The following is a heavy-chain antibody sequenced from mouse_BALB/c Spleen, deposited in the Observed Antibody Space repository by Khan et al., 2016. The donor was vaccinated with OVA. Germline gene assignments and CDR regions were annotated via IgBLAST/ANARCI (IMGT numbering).Heavy chain of an antibody. CDR1: GFSLTTYG. Sequence: VQLQESGPGLVQPSQSLSITCTVSGFSLTTYGVHWVRQSPGKGLEWLGVIWSGGSTDYNAAFIPRLNISKDNSKSQAFFKMNSLQANDTAIYDCARNYDYGEGLAYWGQGTLVTVSA. CDR3: ARNYDYGEGLAY. J-gene: IGHJ3*01. CDR2: IWSGGST. D-gene: IGHD2-4*01. V-gene: IGHV2-2*02.